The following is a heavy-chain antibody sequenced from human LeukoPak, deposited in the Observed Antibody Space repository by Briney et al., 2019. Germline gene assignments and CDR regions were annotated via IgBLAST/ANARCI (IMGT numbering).Heavy chain of an antibody. V-gene: IGHV3-7*04. CDR3: GRGSGWLVDY. D-gene: IGHD6-19*01. CDR2: IKQDGSEK. CDR1: GLSFSTYW. Sequence: GGSLRLSCAASGLSFSTYWMTWVRQAPGKGLEWVANIKQDGSEKEYVDSVKGRFTIFRDNAKKSVYLQMNSLRDEDTAVYYCGRGSGWLVDYWGQGTLVTVSS. J-gene: IGHJ4*02.